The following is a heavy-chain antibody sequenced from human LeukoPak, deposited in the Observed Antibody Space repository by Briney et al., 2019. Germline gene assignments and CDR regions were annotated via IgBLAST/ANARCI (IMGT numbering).Heavy chain of an antibody. CDR2: IYDSGST. D-gene: IGHD3-3*01. CDR1: GGSIRSSYYY. CDR3: ARHSITIFGVVPSDY. V-gene: IGHV4-39*01. Sequence: SETLSLTCTVSGGSIRSSYYYWGWIRHPPGKGLEWIGSIYDSGSTYYNPSLKSRVTISVDTSKNQFSLKLNSVTAADTAVYYCARHSITIFGVVPSDYWGQGTLVTVSS. J-gene: IGHJ4*02.